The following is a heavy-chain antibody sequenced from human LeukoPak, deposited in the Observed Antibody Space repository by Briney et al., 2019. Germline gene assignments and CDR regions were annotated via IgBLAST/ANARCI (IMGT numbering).Heavy chain of an antibody. Sequence: SETLSLTCAVHGVSFSGYYWSWIRQPPGKGLEWIGEINHSGSTNYNPSLKSRVTISVHTSKNQFSLKLSSVTAADTAVYYCARGRRWIQLWLQWYFDYWGQGTLVTVSS. CDR2: INHSGST. CDR3: ARGRRWIQLWLQWYFDY. D-gene: IGHD5-18*01. J-gene: IGHJ4*02. V-gene: IGHV4-34*01. CDR1: GVSFSGYY.